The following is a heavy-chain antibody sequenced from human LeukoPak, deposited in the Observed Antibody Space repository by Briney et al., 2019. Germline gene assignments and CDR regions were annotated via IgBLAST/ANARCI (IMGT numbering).Heavy chain of an antibody. Sequence: GGSLRLSCAASGFTFSSYAMTWVRQVPGKGLVWVSRSKSDGSSTSYADSVKGRFTISRDNAKNTLYLQMNSLRVEDTAVYSCARSDWLDPWGQGTLVIVSS. J-gene: IGHJ5*02. CDR2: SKSDGSST. CDR1: GFTFSSYA. V-gene: IGHV3-74*01. CDR3: ARSDWLDP.